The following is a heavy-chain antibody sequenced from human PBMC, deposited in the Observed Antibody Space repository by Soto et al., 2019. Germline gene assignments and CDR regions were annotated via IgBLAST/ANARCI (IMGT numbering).Heavy chain of an antibody. CDR1: GYIFTSYG. CDR2: ISPYKRDT. Sequence: QVQLVQSGAEVKKPGASVKVSCKASGYIFTSYGITWVRQAPGQGLEWMGWISPYKRDTNYAQKFQDRVTMTTDTSTSTAYMELRSLRSDDTAVYYCARGSPFDSGWFLWGQGTLVTVSS. D-gene: IGHD6-19*01. V-gene: IGHV1-18*01. J-gene: IGHJ4*02. CDR3: ARGSPFDSGWFL.